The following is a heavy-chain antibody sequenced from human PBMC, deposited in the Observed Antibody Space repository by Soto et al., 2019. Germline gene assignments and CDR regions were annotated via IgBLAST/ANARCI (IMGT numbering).Heavy chain of an antibody. V-gene: IGHV4-31*03. Sequence: SETLSLTCTVSRGSISSGGYYWSWVRQQPGKGLEWIGYIYYSGSAFYNPSLRSRVTMSVDTSKNQFSLTLSSVTAADTAVYYCARKRTAGSRQFDAWGQGGQVTVS. J-gene: IGHJ5*02. D-gene: IGHD2-15*01. CDR1: RGSISSGGYY. CDR3: ARKRTAGSRQFDA. CDR2: IYYSGSA.